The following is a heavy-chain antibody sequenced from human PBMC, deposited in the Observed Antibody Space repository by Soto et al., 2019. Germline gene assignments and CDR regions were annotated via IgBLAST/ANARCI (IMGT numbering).Heavy chain of an antibody. CDR3: AREGCSSTSCYIDY. CDR2: ISSSSSYI. J-gene: IGHJ4*02. Sequence: ESGGGLVKPGGSLRLSCAASGFTFSSYSMNWVRQAPGKGLEWVSSISSSSSYIYYADSVKGRFTISRDNAKNSLYLQMNSLRAEDTAVYYCAREGCSSTSCYIDYWGQGTLVTVSS. V-gene: IGHV3-21*01. CDR1: GFTFSSYS. D-gene: IGHD2-2*02.